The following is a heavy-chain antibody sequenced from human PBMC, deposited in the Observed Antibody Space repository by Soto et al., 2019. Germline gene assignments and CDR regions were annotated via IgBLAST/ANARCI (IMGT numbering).Heavy chain of an antibody. D-gene: IGHD3-10*01. J-gene: IGHJ6*02. Sequence: QVQLQESGPGLVKPSETLSLTCTVSGGSIDGYNCAWIRQPPGKALEWVGYVYSNGGSSYNPSLKRRVTLSMDTSKSKFSLQLRSVTAADPAVYYCARQGIGNLHGLVDVWGRGNTVTVSS. CDR1: GGSIDGYN. CDR3: ARQGIGNLHGLVDV. V-gene: IGHV4-59*08. CDR2: VYSNGGS.